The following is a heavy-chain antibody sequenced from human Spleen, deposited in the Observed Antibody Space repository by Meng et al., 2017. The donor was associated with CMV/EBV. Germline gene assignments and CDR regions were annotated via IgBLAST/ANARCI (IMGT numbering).Heavy chain of an antibody. CDR2: ITHSGSS. J-gene: IGHJ2*01. CDR3: ARAAMVDPAAGRGAYWNFDL. CDR1: GGSFSGHY. Sequence: SETLSLTCAVYGGSFSGHYWNWIRQPPGKGLEWIGDITHSGSSHYNPSLKSRVAISVDTSKSEFSLKLSSVTAADTAVYYCARAAMVDPAAGRGAYWNFDLWGRGTPVTVSS. V-gene: IGHV4-34*01. D-gene: IGHD5-18*01.